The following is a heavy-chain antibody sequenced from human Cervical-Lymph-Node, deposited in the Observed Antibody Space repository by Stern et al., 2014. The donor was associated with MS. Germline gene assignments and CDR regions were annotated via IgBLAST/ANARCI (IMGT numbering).Heavy chain of an antibody. CDR2: ISYDGSKA. CDR3: ARDLLWFGEFDWGAMDV. J-gene: IGHJ6*02. CDR1: GFNFSSYA. D-gene: IGHD3-10*01. V-gene: IGHV3-30-3*01. Sequence: VQLVQSGGGVVQPGRSLRLSCAATGFNFSSYAMQWVRQAPVKGLAWVAVISYDGSKAYYADSVKGRFTISRDNSKKTLFLQMNSLRLEDTADYYCARDLLWFGEFDWGAMDVWGHGTTVTVSS.